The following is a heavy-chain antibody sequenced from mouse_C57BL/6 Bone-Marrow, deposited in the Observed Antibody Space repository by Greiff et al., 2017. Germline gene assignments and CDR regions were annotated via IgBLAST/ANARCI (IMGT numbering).Heavy chain of an antibody. CDR2: LHPSDSDT. Sequence: QVQLQQSGAELVKPGASVKVSCKASGYTFTSYWMHWVKQRPGQGLEWIGRLHPSDSDTNYNQKFKGKATLTVDKSSSTAYMQLGSLTSEDSAVYYCAIGGDGYYVVPFSYWGQGTLVTVSA. CDR1: GYTFTSYW. D-gene: IGHD2-3*01. CDR3: AIGGDGYYVVPFSY. J-gene: IGHJ3*01. V-gene: IGHV1-74*01.